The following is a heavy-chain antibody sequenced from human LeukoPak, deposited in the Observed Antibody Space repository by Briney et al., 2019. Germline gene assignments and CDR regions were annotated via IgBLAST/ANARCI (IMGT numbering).Heavy chain of an antibody. Sequence: GGPLRLSCAASGFTFSEYRVNWVRQAPGKGLEWISYIGIDSGNTNYADSVKGRFTISGDKAKNSLYLQMNSLRVEDTAVYYCARDYKYAFDNWGQGTLVTVSS. CDR1: GFTFSEYR. J-gene: IGHJ4*02. CDR3: ARDYKYAFDN. D-gene: IGHD5-24*01. CDR2: IGIDSGNT. V-gene: IGHV3-48*01.